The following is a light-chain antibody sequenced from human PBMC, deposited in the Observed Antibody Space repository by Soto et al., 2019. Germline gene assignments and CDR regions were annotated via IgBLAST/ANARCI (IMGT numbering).Light chain of an antibody. Sequence: EIVWTQSPATLSLSPGERATLSCRASQSVSSYLAWYQQKPGQAPRLLIYDASNRATGIPARFSGSGSGTDFTLTISSLEPEDFAVYFCQQRGSWPWGLTFGGGTKVEIK. V-gene: IGKV3-11*01. J-gene: IGKJ4*01. CDR1: QSVSSY. CDR2: DAS. CDR3: QQRGSWPWGLT.